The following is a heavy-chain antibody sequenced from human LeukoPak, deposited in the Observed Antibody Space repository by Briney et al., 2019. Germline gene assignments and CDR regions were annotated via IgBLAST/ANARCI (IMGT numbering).Heavy chain of an antibody. CDR1: GYNFTNYW. D-gene: IGHD2-2*03. V-gene: IGHV5-51*01. CDR2: IYPGDSVS. CDR3: ARHGYCSSTTCSPGDC. Sequence: GESLKISCKGSGYNFTNYWIGWVRQVPGKGLEWMGVIYPGDSVSTYSPSFEGQVTISADKSISTTYLQWNSLKASDSAMYYCARHGYCSSTTCSPGDCWGQGTLVTVSS. J-gene: IGHJ4*02.